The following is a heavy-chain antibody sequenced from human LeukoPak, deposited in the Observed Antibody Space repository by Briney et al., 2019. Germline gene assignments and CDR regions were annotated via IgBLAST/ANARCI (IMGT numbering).Heavy chain of an antibody. Sequence: GGSLRLSCAASGFTFSSYAMSWVRQAPGKGLEWVSAISGSGGSTYYADSVKGRFTISRDNSKNTLYLQMGSLRAEDMAVYYCARGMVAGHGVDYWGQGTLVTVSS. CDR1: GFTFSSYA. J-gene: IGHJ4*02. CDR2: ISGSGGST. CDR3: ARGMVAGHGVDY. V-gene: IGHV3-23*01. D-gene: IGHD6-19*01.